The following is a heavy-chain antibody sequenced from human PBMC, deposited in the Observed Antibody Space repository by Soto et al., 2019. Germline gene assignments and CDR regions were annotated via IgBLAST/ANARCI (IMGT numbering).Heavy chain of an antibody. CDR2: IIPIFGTA. V-gene: IGHV1-69*13. CDR3: ARSLIRLGVVVAATPSHFYEYYYGMDV. CDR1: GGTFSRYA. J-gene: IGHJ6*02. Sequence: SVKVSCKASGGTFSRYAISWVRQAPGQGLEWMGGIIPIFGTANYAQKFQGRVTITADESTSTAYMELSSLRSEDTAVYYCARSLIRLGVVVAATPSHFYEYYYGMDVWGQGTTVTVSS. D-gene: IGHD2-15*01.